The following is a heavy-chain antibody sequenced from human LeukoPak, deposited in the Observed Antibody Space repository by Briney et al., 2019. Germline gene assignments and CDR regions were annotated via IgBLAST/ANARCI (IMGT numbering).Heavy chain of an antibody. CDR2: ISGSGGST. CDR1: GFTFSSYA. Sequence: GGSLRLSCAASGFTFSSYAMSWVRQAPGKGLEWVSAISGSGGSTYYADSVKGRFTISRDNSKNTLYLQMNSLRAEDTAVYYCAKDATLGAVVVPAATGGWFDPWGQGTLVTVSS. CDR3: AKDATLGAVVVPAATGGWFDP. V-gene: IGHV3-23*01. J-gene: IGHJ5*02. D-gene: IGHD2-2*01.